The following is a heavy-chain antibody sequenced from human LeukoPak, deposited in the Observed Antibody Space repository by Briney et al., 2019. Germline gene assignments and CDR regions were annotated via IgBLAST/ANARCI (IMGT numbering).Heavy chain of an antibody. CDR1: GFTFGNHD. J-gene: IGHJ4*02. V-gene: IGHV3-23*01. Sequence: GGSLRLSCAVSGFTFGNHDMSWVRQAPGKGLEWVAGITAGGTNRHTAGSVKGRFTISRDNSKNTLFLQMNSLRAEDTAVYYCARTAGNYDFWSGYYSTYYFDYWGQGTLVTVSS. CDR3: ARTAGNYDFWSGYYSTYYFDY. D-gene: IGHD3-3*01. CDR2: ITAGGTNR.